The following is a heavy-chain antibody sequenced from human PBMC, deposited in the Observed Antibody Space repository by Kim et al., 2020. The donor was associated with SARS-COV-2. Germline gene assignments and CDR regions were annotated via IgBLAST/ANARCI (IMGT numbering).Heavy chain of an antibody. Sequence: GGSLRLSCVASGFTFNRYWMHWVRQGPGKGLVWVSRINNDGTTTNYADSVKGRFTISRDNAKNTLYLQMNSLRVEDTAVYYCAGRYYDSSGVYFFDYWGQGTLVTVSS. CDR2: INNDGTTT. CDR3: AGRYYDSSGVYFFDY. D-gene: IGHD3-22*01. V-gene: IGHV3-74*01. J-gene: IGHJ4*02. CDR1: GFTFNRYW.